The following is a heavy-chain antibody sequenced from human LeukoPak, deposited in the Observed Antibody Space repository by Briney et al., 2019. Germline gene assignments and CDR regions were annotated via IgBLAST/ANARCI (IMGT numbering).Heavy chain of an antibody. D-gene: IGHD3-16*01. Sequence: SETLSLTCTVSGGSISSGSYYWSWIRQPAGKGLEWIGRIYTSGSTNYNPSLKSRVTISVDTSKNQFSLKLSSVTAADTAVYYCAGHTSYYYYYMDVWGKGTTVTISS. CDR2: IYTSGST. CDR3: AGHTSYYYYYMDV. J-gene: IGHJ6*03. V-gene: IGHV4-61*02. CDR1: GGSISSGSYY.